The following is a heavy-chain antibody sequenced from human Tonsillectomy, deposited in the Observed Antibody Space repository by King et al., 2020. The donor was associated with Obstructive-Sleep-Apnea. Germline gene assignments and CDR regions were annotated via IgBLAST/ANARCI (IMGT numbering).Heavy chain of an antibody. V-gene: IGHV3-30*04. J-gene: IGHJ4*02. CDR3: ARPSTGLGDCFDY. Sequence: VQLVESGGGVVQPGRSLRLSWAASGFTFSSYAMHWFRRAPVEGLWGLALISYEVSNIYDADHVKGRFTISRDNSKNTLYLQMKSLRTEDTAVYYCARPSTGLGDCFDYWGQGTLVTVSS. CDR2: ISYEVSNI. D-gene: IGHD4-17*01. CDR1: GFTFSSYA.